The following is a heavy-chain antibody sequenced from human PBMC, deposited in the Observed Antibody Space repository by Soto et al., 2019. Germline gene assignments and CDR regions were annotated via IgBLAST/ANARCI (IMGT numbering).Heavy chain of an antibody. J-gene: IGHJ6*02. CDR1: GGSFSSYY. CDR2: IYYSGST. D-gene: IGHD6-13*01. CDR3: VRDRIAAAGMSPMGDYYYYGMDV. Sequence: PSETLSLTCTVSGGSFSSYYWSWIRQPPGKGLEWIGYIYYSGSTNYNPSLKSRVTISVDTSKNQFSLKLSSVTAADTAVYYCVRDRIAAAGMSPMGDYYYYGMDVWGQGTTVTVSS. V-gene: IGHV4-59*01.